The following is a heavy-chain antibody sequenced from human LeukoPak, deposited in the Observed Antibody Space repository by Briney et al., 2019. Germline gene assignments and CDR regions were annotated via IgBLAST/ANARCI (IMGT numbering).Heavy chain of an antibody. CDR1: GGSISSYY. V-gene: IGHV4-59*01. D-gene: IGHD3/OR15-3a*01. J-gene: IGHJ6*03. CDR3: ARSPRGPVHYYYMDV. CDR2: IYYSGST. Sequence: PSETLSLTCTVSGGSISSYYWSWIRQPPGKGLEWIGYIYYSGSTNYNPSLKSRVTISVDTSKNQFSLKLSSVTAADTAVYYCARSPRGPVHYYYMDVWGKGTTVTISS.